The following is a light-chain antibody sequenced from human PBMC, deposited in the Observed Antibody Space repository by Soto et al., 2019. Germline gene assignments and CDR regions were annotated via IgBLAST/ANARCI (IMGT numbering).Light chain of an antibody. CDR3: CSYAGAHTHV. V-gene: IGLV2-11*01. Sequence: QSALTQPASVSGSPGQSVTISCTGTSSDVGAYDYVSWYQQPPGKAPKLMIYDVTERPSGVPDRFSGSKSGNTASLTISGLQAEDEADYHCCSYAGAHTHVFVTGTKLTVL. CDR1: SSDVGAYDY. CDR2: DVT. J-gene: IGLJ1*01.